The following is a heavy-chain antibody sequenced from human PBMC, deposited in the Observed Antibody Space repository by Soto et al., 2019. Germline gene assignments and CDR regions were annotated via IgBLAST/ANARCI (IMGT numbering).Heavy chain of an antibody. CDR1: GFTFSSYW. CDR3: ARAQSTPYYYYGMDV. Sequence: PGGSLRLSCAASGFTFSSYWMHWVRQAPGKGLVWVSRINSDGSSTSYADSVKGRFTISRDNAKNTLYLQMNSLRAEDTAVYYCARAQSTPYYYYGMDVWGQGTTVTVSS. V-gene: IGHV3-74*01. J-gene: IGHJ6*02. CDR2: INSDGSST.